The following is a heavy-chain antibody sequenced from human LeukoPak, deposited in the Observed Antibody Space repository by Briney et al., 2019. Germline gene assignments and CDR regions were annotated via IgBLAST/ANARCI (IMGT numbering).Heavy chain of an antibody. D-gene: IGHD3-10*01. CDR1: GGSISSSTYY. Sequence: PSETLSLTCTVSGGSISSSTYYWGWIRQPPGKGLEWIGSIYYSGSTYYNPSLQSRVTISVDTSKNQFSLKLSSVTAADTAVYYCARGRSYYYGSGSYSKDYWGQGTLVTVSS. CDR3: ARGRSYYYGSGSYSKDY. CDR2: IYYSGST. V-gene: IGHV4-39*07. J-gene: IGHJ4*02.